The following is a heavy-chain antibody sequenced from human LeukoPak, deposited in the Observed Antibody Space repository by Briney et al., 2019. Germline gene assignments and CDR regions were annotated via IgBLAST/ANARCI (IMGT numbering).Heavy chain of an antibody. Sequence: GASVKVSCKASGYTFSSSAISWVRQAPGQGLEWMGWISVYTGNPEYAKKFQGRVIMTTDTSTSTAYMELRSLRFDDTAVYYCARDQYDSVWGSHRPYFDFWGQGTLVTVSS. J-gene: IGHJ4*02. V-gene: IGHV1-18*01. D-gene: IGHD3-16*02. CDR1: GYTFSSSA. CDR2: ISVYTGNP. CDR3: ARDQYDSVWGSHRPYFDF.